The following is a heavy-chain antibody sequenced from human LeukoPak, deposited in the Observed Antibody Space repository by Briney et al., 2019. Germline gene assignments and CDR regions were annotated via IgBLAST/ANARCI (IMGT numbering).Heavy chain of an antibody. V-gene: IGHV4-34*01. CDR2: INHSGST. CDR1: GGSFSGYY. CDR3: ARDSYYYGSGSYIDY. Sequence: SETLSLTCAVYGGSFSGYYWSWIRQSPGKGLEWIGEINHSGSTNYNPSLKSRGTISVDTSKNQFSLKLSSVTAADTAVYYCARDSYYYGSGSYIDYWGQGTLVTVSS. J-gene: IGHJ4*02. D-gene: IGHD3-10*01.